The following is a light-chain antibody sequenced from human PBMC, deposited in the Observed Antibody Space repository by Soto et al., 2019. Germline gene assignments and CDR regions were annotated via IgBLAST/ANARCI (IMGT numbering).Light chain of an antibody. Sequence: QSALTQPASVSGSPGQSITISCTGTSSDVGSYNLVSWYQQHPGKAPKLTIYEGSKRPSGVSNRFSGSKSGNTASLTISGLQAEDETDYYCSSYAGSSTLVFGTGTKLTVL. CDR2: EGS. J-gene: IGLJ1*01. V-gene: IGLV2-23*01. CDR1: SSDVGSYNL. CDR3: SSYAGSSTLV.